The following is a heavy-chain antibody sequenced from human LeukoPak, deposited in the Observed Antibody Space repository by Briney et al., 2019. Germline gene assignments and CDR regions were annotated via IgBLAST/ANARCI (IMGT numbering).Heavy chain of an antibody. D-gene: IGHD1-26*01. V-gene: IGHV3-23*01. CDR1: GFTFNNYA. CDR3: AKDSRSGSYFQADY. Sequence: PGGSLRLSCAASGFTFNNYALSWVRQTPGRGLEWVATISGDGATPYYSDSLKGRFTISRDNSKNTLYLQMNSLRAEDTAVYYCAKDSRSGSYFQADYWGHGTLVTVSS. CDR2: ISGDGATP. J-gene: IGHJ4*01.